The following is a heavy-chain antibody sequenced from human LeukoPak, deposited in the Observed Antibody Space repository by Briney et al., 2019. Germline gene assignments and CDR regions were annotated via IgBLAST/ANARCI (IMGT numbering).Heavy chain of an antibody. V-gene: IGHV3-30*18. D-gene: IGHD3-10*01. J-gene: IGHJ3*02. CDR2: ISYDGSNK. Sequence: PGGSLRLSCAASGFTFSNYGMHWVRQAPGKGLEWVAVISYDGSNKYYADSVKGRFTISRDNSKNTLYLQMNSLRAEDTAVYYCAKIAGSGSFDAFDIWGQGTMVTVSS. CDR3: AKIAGSGSFDAFDI. CDR1: GFTFSNYG.